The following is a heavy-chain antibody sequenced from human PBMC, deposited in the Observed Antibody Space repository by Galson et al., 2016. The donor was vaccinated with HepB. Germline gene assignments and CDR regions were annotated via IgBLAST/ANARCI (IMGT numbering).Heavy chain of an antibody. CDR3: VKENGGRTWPDY. CDR1: GFTFDDYV. J-gene: IGHJ4*02. V-gene: IGHV3-9*01. D-gene: IGHD1-26*01. Sequence: SLRLSCAASGFTFDDYVMHWVRQAPGKGLEWVSGINWNSGNIDYADSVKGRFTISRDNAQNALYLQMNSLRAEDTALYFCVKENGGRTWPDYWGQGTLVTVSS. CDR2: INWNSGNI.